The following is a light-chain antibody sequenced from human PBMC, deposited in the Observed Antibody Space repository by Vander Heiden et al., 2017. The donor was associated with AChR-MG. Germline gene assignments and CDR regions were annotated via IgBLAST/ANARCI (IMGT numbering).Light chain of an antibody. CDR2: DIS. Sequence: EIVLTQSPATLSLSPGERATLFCRASQSVNTYLAWYQQKPGQAPRLLMDDISNRATGIPARFRGSGSGTDFTLTITSLEPEDFAVYYCRQRSNWPLTFGGGTRVEIK. CDR3: RQRSNWPLT. J-gene: IGKJ4*01. CDR1: QSVNTY. V-gene: IGKV3-11*01.